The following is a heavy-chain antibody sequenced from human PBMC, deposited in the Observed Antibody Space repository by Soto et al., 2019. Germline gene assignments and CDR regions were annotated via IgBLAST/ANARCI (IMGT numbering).Heavy chain of an antibody. V-gene: IGHV3-23*01. Sequence: GSLRLSCVASGFTFSRYAMSWVRQAPGKGLEWVSAISGSGAGTYDADSVKGRFTISRDNSKNTLYLQMNSLRAEDTAVYYCAKSATTVRHTRHVWGQGTTVTVSS. D-gene: IGHD1-1*01. CDR1: GFTFSRYA. CDR2: ISGSGAGT. J-gene: IGHJ6*02. CDR3: AKSATTVRHTRHV.